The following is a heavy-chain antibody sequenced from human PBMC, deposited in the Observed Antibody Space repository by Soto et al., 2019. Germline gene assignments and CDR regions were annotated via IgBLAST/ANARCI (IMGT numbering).Heavy chain of an antibody. CDR2: ISSNGGST. Sequence: WGSLRLSCAASGFTFSSYAMHWVRQAPGKGLEYVSAISSNGGSTYYANSVKGRFTISRDNSKNTLYLQMGSLRAEDMAVYYCARPTYYYDSSGPPAYWGQGTLVTVSS. CDR1: GFTFSSYA. CDR3: ARPTYYYDSSGPPAY. D-gene: IGHD3-22*01. V-gene: IGHV3-64*01. J-gene: IGHJ4*02.